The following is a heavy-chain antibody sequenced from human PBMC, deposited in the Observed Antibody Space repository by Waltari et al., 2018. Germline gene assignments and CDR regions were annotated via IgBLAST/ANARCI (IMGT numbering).Heavy chain of an antibody. Sequence: EVQLVESGGGLVQPGGSLRHSCAASGFTFSSYEMTWVRQAPGKGLEWVSYISSSGSTIYYADSVKGRFTISRDNAKNSLYLQMNSLRAEDTAVYYCARQSSSPDPIFDYWGQGTLVTVSS. J-gene: IGHJ4*02. V-gene: IGHV3-48*03. CDR2: ISSSGSTI. CDR3: ARQSSSPDPIFDY. D-gene: IGHD6-13*01. CDR1: GFTFSSYE.